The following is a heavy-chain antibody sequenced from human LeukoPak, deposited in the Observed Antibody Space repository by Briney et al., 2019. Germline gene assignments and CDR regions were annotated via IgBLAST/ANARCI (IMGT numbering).Heavy chain of an antibody. V-gene: IGHV3-30*04. D-gene: IGHD5-18*01. CDR1: GFTFSSYA. Sequence: PGGSLRLSCAASGFTFSSYAMHWVRQVPGKGLEWVAVISYDGSNKYYADSVKGRFTISRDNSKNTLYLQMNSLRAEDTAVYYCARGDAGIQLWYGFDYWGQGTLVTVSS. J-gene: IGHJ4*02. CDR3: ARGDAGIQLWYGFDY. CDR2: ISYDGSNK.